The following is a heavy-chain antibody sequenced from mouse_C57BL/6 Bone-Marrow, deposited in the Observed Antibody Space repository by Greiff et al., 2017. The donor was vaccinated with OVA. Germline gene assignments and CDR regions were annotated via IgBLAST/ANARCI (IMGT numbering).Heavy chain of an antibody. CDR2: IYPGDGDT. D-gene: IGHD2-1*01. V-gene: IGHV1-82*01. Sequence: QVQLKESGPELVKPGDSVKISCKASGYAFSSSWMNWVKQRPGKGLEWIGRIYPGDGDTNYKGKFKGKATLTADKSSSTASMQLSSLTSEDSAVYFCASLLKVFDYWGQGTTLTVSS. CDR1: GYAFSSSW. CDR3: ASLLKVFDY. J-gene: IGHJ2*01.